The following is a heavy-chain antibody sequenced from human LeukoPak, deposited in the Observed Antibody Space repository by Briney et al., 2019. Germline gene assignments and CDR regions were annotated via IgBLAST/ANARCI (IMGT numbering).Heavy chain of an antibody. J-gene: IGHJ2*01. CDR1: GGSISSYY. Sequence: SETLSLTCTVSGGSISSYYWSWIRQPPGKGLEWIGYIYYSGSTNYLPSLRSRLTISVDTSQNQFSLKLSSVTAADTAVYYCARRARENWYFDLWGRGTLVTVSS. CDR2: IYYSGST. V-gene: IGHV4-59*08. CDR3: ARRARENWYFDL.